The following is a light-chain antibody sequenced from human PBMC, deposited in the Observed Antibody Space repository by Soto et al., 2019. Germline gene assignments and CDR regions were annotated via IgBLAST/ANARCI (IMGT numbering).Light chain of an antibody. V-gene: IGKV1-27*01. CDR1: QGISHY. Sequence: DIQMTQSPSSLSASVGDRGTITCRPSQGISHYLAWYQQKPGKVPTLLIYAASTLQSGVPSRFSGSGSGTDFTLTISSLQPEDVATYYCKKYNSAHLTFGGGTKVDI. CDR2: AAS. J-gene: IGKJ4*01. CDR3: KKYNSAHLT.